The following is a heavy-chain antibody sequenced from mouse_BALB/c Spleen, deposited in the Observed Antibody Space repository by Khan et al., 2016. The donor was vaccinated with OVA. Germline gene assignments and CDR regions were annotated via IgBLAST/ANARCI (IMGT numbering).Heavy chain of an antibody. CDR3: ARGTTVVDY. V-gene: IGHV1-7*01. D-gene: IGHD1-1*01. Sequence: VQLQESGAELAKPGASVKMSCKASGYTFTSYCMHWVKQRPGQGLEWIGYINPSTGYTEYNQKFKDKATLTADKSSSTAYMQLSSLTSEDSAVNYCARGTTVVDYWGQGTTLTVSS. CDR1: GYTFTSYC. J-gene: IGHJ2*01. CDR2: INPSTGYT.